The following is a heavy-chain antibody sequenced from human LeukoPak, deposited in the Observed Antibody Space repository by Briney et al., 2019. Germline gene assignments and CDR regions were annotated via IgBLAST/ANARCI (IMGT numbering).Heavy chain of an antibody. CDR1: GFTFDDYA. CDR2: ISWNSGSI. V-gene: IGHV3-9*03. CDR3: AKDLYTTITPGGLLDY. J-gene: IGHJ4*02. Sequence: GGSLGLSCAASGFTFDDYAMHWVRQAPGKGLEWVSGISWNSGSIGYADSVKGRFTISRDNAKNSLYLQMNSLRAEDMASYYCAKDLYTTITPGGLLDYWGQGTLVTVSS. D-gene: IGHD4-11*01.